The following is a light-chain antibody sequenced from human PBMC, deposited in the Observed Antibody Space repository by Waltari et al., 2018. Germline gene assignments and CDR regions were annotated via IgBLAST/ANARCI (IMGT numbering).Light chain of an antibody. Sequence: EIVMTQSPATLSVSPGERATLPCRASQTITDNLAWYQQKPGQPPRLLIYGASTRATGVPARFRGSGSGTEFTLTISSLQSEDFGLYYCQQYNTWPPLTFGGGTKVEIK. CDR1: QTITDN. CDR2: GAS. J-gene: IGKJ4*01. CDR3: QQYNTWPPLT. V-gene: IGKV3-15*01.